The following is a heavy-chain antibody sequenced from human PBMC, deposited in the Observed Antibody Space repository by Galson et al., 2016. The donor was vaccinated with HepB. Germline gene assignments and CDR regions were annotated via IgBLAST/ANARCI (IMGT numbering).Heavy chain of an antibody. CDR1: GGTFSSYA. D-gene: IGHD2-15*01. Sequence: SVKVSCKASGGTFSSYAISWVRQAPGQGLEWMGGINPIFGTANYAQKFQGRVTITADESTSTAYMELSSLRSEDTAVYYCARDGTDCSGGSCYSDWGQGTLVTVSS. CDR3: ARDGTDCSGGSCYSD. V-gene: IGHV1-69*13. CDR2: INPIFGTA. J-gene: IGHJ4*02.